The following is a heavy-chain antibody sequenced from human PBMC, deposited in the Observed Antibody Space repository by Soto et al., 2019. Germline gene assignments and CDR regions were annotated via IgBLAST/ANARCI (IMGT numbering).Heavy chain of an antibody. CDR2: INPNGGRT. Sequence: GASVKVSCKGSGYTLTEIFLHWGRQAPGKGLEWMGRINPNGGRTSYAQKFQGRVTMTKDTSTSTVYMELSSLRSEDTAVYYCARGIYSSSSPFDYWGQGTLVTVSS. CDR3: ARGIYSSSSPFDY. J-gene: IGHJ4*02. V-gene: IGHV1-24*01. D-gene: IGHD6-6*01. CDR1: GYTLTEIF.